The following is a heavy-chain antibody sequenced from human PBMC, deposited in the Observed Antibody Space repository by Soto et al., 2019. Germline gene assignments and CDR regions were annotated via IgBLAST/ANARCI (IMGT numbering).Heavy chain of an antibody. CDR1: GFTFSSYS. CDR3: VRDGSTGWHFDS. Sequence: PGGSLRLSCVASGFTFSSYSVNWVRQAPGMGLEWVSSISSANAYIYYADSVKGRFTISRDNAKNSLFLQMSSLRAEDTAIYYCVRDGSTGWHFDSWGQGTLVTVSS. V-gene: IGHV3-21*01. D-gene: IGHD6-19*01. J-gene: IGHJ4*02. CDR2: ISSANAYI.